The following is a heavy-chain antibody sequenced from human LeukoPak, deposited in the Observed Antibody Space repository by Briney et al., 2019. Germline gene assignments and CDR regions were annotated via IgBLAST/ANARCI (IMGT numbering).Heavy chain of an antibody. CDR1: GFTFSSYS. Sequence: GGSLRLSCAASGFTFSSYSMNWVCQAPGKGLEWVSGISWNSGSIGYADSVKGRFTISRDNAKNSLYLQMNSLRAEDTALYYCAKGGYCSGGSCYLDYWGQGTLVTVSS. CDR3: AKGGYCSGGSCYLDY. D-gene: IGHD2-15*01. V-gene: IGHV3-9*01. J-gene: IGHJ4*02. CDR2: ISWNSGSI.